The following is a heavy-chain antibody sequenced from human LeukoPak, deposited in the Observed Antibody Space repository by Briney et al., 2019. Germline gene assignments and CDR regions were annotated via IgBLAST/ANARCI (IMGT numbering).Heavy chain of an antibody. D-gene: IGHD6-19*01. V-gene: IGHV4-34*01. CDR2: INHSGST. CDR3: AAKSRAGTYY. Sequence: SETLSLTCAVYGGSFSGYYWSWIRQPPGKGLEWIGEINHSGSTNYNPSLKSRVTISVDTSKNQFSLKLSSVTAADTAVYYCAAKSRAGTYYWGQGTLVTVPS. CDR1: GGSFSGYY. J-gene: IGHJ4*02.